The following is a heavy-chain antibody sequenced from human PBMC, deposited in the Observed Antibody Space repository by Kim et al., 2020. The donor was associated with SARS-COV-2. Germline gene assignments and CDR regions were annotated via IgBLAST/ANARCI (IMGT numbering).Heavy chain of an antibody. CDR3: ARAIHYYDSSGYLGY. D-gene: IGHD3-22*01. CDR1: GFTFSSYA. CDR2: ISYDGSNK. Sequence: GGSLRLSCAASGFTFSSYAMHWVRQAPGKGLEWVAVISYDGSNKYYVDSVKGRFTISRDNSKNTLYLQMNSLRAEDTAVYYCARAIHYYDSSGYLGYWGQGTLVTVSS. J-gene: IGHJ4*02. V-gene: IGHV3-30*04.